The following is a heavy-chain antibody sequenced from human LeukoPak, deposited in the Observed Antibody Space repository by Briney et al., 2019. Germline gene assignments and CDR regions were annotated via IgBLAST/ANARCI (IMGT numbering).Heavy chain of an antibody. D-gene: IGHD4-23*01. V-gene: IGHV3-23*01. J-gene: IGHJ3*02. CDR3: AGSPTVDAAFDI. CDR1: GFTFSSYA. CDR2: ISGSGGST. Sequence: GGSLRLSCAASGFTFSSYAMSWVRPAPGKGLEWVSSISGSGGSTYYADSVRGRFTVSRDNSRNTLALQMNSLRAEDTAVYYCAGSPTVDAAFDIWGQGTMVTVSS.